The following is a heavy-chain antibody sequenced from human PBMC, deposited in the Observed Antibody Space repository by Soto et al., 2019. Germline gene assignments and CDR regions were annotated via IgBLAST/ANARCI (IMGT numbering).Heavy chain of an antibody. D-gene: IGHD2-2*01. V-gene: IGHV3-23*01. CDR1: GFTFSSYA. CDR3: AKVTHHCSSTSCYSGEYYFDY. Sequence: GGSLRLSCAASGFTFSSYAMSWVRQAPGKGLEWVSAISGSGGSTYYADSVKGRFTISRDNSKNTLYLQMNSLRAEDTAVYYCAKVTHHCSSTSCYSGEYYFDYSGQGTLVTVSS. J-gene: IGHJ4*02. CDR2: ISGSGGST.